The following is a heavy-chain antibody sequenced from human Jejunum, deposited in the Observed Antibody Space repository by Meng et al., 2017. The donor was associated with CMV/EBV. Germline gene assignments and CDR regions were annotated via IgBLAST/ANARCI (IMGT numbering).Heavy chain of an antibody. CDR1: FRTSA. Sequence: FRTSALGWFPHAPGKGLCWFSLLCAGGSGTYCAASVEGRCPISRADSKNALYLQMNSLRAEDTAVYYCAKEVREEGGCRTLGYFDLWGRGTLVTVSS. CDR2: LCAGGSGT. J-gene: IGHJ2*01. CDR3: AKEVREEGGCRTLGYFDL. V-gene: IGHV3-23*03. D-gene: IGHD3-16*01.